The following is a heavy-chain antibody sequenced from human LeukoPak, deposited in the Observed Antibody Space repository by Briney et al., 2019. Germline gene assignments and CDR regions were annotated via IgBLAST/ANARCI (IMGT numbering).Heavy chain of an antibody. V-gene: IGHV3-53*01. D-gene: IGHD4/OR15-4a*01. CDR2: IYSGGST. CDR3: ARAGDPLTLDY. CDR1: GFTVSSNY. J-gene: IGHJ4*02. Sequence: TGGSLRLSCAASGFTVSSNYMIWLRQAPGKGLEWVSVIYSGGSTYYADSVKGRFTISIDNSKNTLYLKMNSLRAEDTAVYYCARAGDPLTLDYWGQGTLVTVSS.